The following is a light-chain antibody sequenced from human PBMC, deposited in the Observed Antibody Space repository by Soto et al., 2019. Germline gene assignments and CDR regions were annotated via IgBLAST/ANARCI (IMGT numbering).Light chain of an antibody. Sequence: QSVLTQPPSASGTPGQSVTISCSGSISNIGSNTVNWYQQLPRTAPKLLIFSNSQRPSGVPDRFSGSKSGNSASLAISGLQSEDEADYYCAVRDDSLNGPVFGGGTQLTV. V-gene: IGLV1-44*01. J-gene: IGLJ2*01. CDR3: AVRDDSLNGPV. CDR1: ISNIGSNT. CDR2: SNS.